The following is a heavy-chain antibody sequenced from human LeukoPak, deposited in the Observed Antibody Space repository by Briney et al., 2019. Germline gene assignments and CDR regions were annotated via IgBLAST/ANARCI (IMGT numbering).Heavy chain of an antibody. CDR1: GYTLPYHL. CDR3: ASGRGFGESHDAFDI. D-gene: IGHD3-10*01. V-gene: IGHV1-2*06. CDR2: INPNRGGT. Sequence: ASVKDSRQASGYTLPYHLMHRVRQAPGQWLEWMGRINPNRGGTNYAQKFQGRVTLTSDSSISAPYMDLSRLRSDESAVYYCASGRGFGESHDAFDIWGQGTMVTVCS. J-gene: IGHJ3*02.